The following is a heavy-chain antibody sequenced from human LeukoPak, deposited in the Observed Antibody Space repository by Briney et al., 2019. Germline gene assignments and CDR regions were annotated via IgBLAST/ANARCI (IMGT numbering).Heavy chain of an antibody. V-gene: IGHV1-18*01. CDR3: ARVAGVSYNYFDS. CDR2: ITPYNGDT. J-gene: IGHJ4*02. Sequence: ASVKVSCKASGYTFITYGITWVRQAPGQGLKWMGWITPYNGDTNYAQNLQDRVTMTTDTSTSTAYMELRSLRSDDTAVYFCARVAGVSYNYFDSWGQGTLVTVSS. D-gene: IGHD1-26*01. CDR1: GYTFITYG.